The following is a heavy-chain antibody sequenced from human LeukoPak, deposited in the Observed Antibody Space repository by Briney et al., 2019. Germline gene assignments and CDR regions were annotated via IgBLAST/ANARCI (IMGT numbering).Heavy chain of an antibody. CDR3: ARLGGAAAGIG. CDR2: IYYSGST. CDR1: GGSFSGYY. D-gene: IGHD6-13*01. V-gene: IGHV4-59*08. J-gene: IGHJ4*02. Sequence: PSETLSLTCAVYGGSFSGYYWSWIRQPPGKGLEWIGYIYYSGSTNYNPSLKSRVTISVDTSKNQFSLKLSSVTAADTAVYYCARLGGAAAGIGWGQGTLVTVSS.